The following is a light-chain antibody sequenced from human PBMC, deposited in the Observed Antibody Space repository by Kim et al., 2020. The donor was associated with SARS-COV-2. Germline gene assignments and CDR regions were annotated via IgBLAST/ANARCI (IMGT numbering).Light chain of an antibody. V-gene: IGLV6-57*03. CDR2: EYN. Sequence: NFMLTQPHSVSESPGKTVAISCTRRSVSIASDYVQWYQQRPGSAPTTVIYEYNERPSGVPDRFSGSIDSSSHSASLTTSALKTEDEADYYCQSYDTAPWVFGGGTQLTVL. CDR1: SVSIASDY. CDR3: QSYDTAPWV. J-gene: IGLJ3*02.